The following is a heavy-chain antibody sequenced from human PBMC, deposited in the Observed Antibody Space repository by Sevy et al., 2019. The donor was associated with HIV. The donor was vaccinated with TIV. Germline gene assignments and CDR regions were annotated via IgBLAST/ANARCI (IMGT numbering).Heavy chain of an antibody. J-gene: IGHJ4*02. D-gene: IGHD6-19*01. CDR3: TGDAGYSTGWYPSDY. CDR1: GFSVSTHA. V-gene: IGHV3-30-3*01. Sequence: GGSLRLSCAASGFSVSTHAMHWVRQAPGKGLEWVALISYDGSRKYYADSVKGRLTISRDNSKNTLYLQMSSLRPDDTAVYYCTGDAGYSTGWYPSDYWGQGTLVTVSS. CDR2: ISYDGSRK.